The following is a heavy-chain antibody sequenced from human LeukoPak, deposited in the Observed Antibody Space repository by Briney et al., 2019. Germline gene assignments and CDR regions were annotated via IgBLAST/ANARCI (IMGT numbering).Heavy chain of an antibody. J-gene: IGHJ4*02. CDR3: AKDRVVGATTLYYFDY. Sequence: GGSLRLSCAASGFTFSSYAMHWVRQAPGKGLEWVAVISYDGSNKYYADSVKGRFTISRDNSKNTLYLQMNSLRAEDTAVYYCAKDRVVGATTLYYFDYWGQGTLVTVSS. CDR2: ISYDGSNK. D-gene: IGHD1-26*01. V-gene: IGHV3-30-3*01. CDR1: GFTFSSYA.